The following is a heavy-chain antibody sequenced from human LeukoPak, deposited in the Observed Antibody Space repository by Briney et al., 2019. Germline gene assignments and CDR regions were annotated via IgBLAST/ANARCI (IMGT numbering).Heavy chain of an antibody. Sequence: SGPALVKPTQTLTLTCTFSGFSLSTSGMCVSWIRQPPGKALEWLARIDWDDDKYYSTSLKTRLTISKDTSKNQVVLTMTNMDPVDTATYYCARINYYDSSGHRNAFDIWGQGTMVTVSS. V-gene: IGHV2-70*11. J-gene: IGHJ3*02. CDR3: ARINYYDSSGHRNAFDI. CDR2: IDWDDDK. D-gene: IGHD3-22*01. CDR1: GFSLSTSGMC.